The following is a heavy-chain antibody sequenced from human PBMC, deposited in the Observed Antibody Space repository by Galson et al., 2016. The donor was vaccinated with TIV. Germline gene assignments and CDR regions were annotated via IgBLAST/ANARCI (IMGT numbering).Heavy chain of an antibody. CDR3: ARGIVGASKVFDV. D-gene: IGHD1-26*01. V-gene: IGHV1-3*04. CDR2: INTGHGNT. CDR1: GYSFTNYN. J-gene: IGHJ3*01. Sequence: SVKVSCKASGYSFTNYNIHWVRQAPGQGLEWMGWINTGHGNTKYSQKLKGRVTLSGDTSATTAYMELNSLTSEDIAAYYCARGIVGASKVFDVWGQGTMVTVSS.